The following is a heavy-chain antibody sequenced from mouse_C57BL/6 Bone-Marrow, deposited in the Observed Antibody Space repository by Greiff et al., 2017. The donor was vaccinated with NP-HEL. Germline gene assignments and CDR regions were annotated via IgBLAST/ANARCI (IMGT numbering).Heavy chain of an antibody. Sequence: VQLQQSGAELVRPGTSVKVSCKASGYAFTNYLIEWVKQRPGQGLEWIGVINPGSGGTNYNEKFKGKATLTADKSSSTAYMQLSSLTSEDSAVYFCARSGLLRYAMDYWGQGTSVTVSS. CDR3: ARSGLLRYAMDY. V-gene: IGHV1-54*01. D-gene: IGHD1-1*01. J-gene: IGHJ4*01. CDR2: INPGSGGT. CDR1: GYAFTNYL.